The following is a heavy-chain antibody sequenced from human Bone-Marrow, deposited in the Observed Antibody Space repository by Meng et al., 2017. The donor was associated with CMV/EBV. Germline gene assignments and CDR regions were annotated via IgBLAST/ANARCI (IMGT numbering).Heavy chain of an antibody. CDR3: AKDAHITMIVVGDY. Sequence: SLKISCAASGFTFDDYAMHWVRQAPGKGLEWVSGISWNSGSIGYADSVKGRFTISRDNSKNTLYLQMNSLRAEDTAVYYCAKDAHITMIVVGDYWGQGMLVTVSS. J-gene: IGHJ4*02. D-gene: IGHD3-22*01. CDR1: GFTFDDYA. CDR2: ISWNSGSI. V-gene: IGHV3-9*01.